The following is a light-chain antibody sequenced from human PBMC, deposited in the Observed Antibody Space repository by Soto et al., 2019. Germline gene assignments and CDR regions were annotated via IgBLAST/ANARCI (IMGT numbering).Light chain of an antibody. CDR1: QSISTY. Sequence: DIQMTQSPSSLSASVGERVTITCRASQSISTYLNWYQQKPGKAPNLLIYAAPTLQSGVPSRFSGSGSGTDFTLSISSLQPADFATYYCQQSYNTFPTFGQGTKVEIK. J-gene: IGKJ1*01. CDR2: AAP. CDR3: QQSYNTFPT. V-gene: IGKV1-39*01.